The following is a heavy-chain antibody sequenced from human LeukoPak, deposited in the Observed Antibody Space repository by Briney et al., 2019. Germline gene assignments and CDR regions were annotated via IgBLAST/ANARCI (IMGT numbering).Heavy chain of an antibody. CDR2: INPNSGGT. J-gene: IGHJ6*03. CDR3: ARLAGVAAAGTLWSDYYYYMDV. D-gene: IGHD6-13*01. CDR1: GYTFTGYY. V-gene: IGHV1-2*02. Sequence: ASVNVSCKASGYTFTGYYMHWVRQAPGQGLEWMGWINPNSGGTNYAQKFQGRVTMTRDTSISTAYMELSRLRSDDTAVYYCARLAGVAAAGTLWSDYYYYMDVWGKGTTVTVSS.